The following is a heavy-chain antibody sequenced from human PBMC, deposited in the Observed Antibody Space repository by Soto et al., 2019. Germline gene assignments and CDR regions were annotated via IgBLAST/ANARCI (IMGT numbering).Heavy chain of an antibody. CDR2: ISAYNGNT. J-gene: IGHJ5*02. CDR3: ARLAYGVSNWFDP. V-gene: IGHV1-18*01. D-gene: IGHD4-17*01. Sequence: ASVKVSCKASGYTFTSYGISWVRQAPGQGLEWMGWISAYNGNTNYAQKLQGRVTMTTDTSTSTAYLQWSSLKASDTAMYYCARLAYGVSNWFDPWGQGTLVTVSS. CDR1: GYTFTSYG.